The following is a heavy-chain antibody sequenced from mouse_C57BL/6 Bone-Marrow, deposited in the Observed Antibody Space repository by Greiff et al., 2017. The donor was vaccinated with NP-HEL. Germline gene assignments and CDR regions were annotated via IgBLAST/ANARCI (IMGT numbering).Heavy chain of an antibody. CDR3: ARKEKYFEV. J-gene: IGHJ1*03. V-gene: IGHV1-54*01. Sequence: QVQLQQSGAELVRPGTSVKVSCKASGYAFTNYLIEWVKQRPGQGLEWIGVINPGSGGTNYNEKFKGKATLTADKSSSTAYMQLSSLTSEDSAVYFCARKEKYFEVWGTGTTVTVSS. CDR1: GYAFTNYL. CDR2: INPGSGGT.